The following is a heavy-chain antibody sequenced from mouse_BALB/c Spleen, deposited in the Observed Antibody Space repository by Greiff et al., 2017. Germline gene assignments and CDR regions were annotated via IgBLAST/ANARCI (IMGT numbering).Heavy chain of an antibody. V-gene: IGHV7-3*02. CDR3: EREGHYDYGDY. J-gene: IGHJ2*01. CDR1: GFTFTDYY. Sequence: EVQLVESGGGLVQPGGSLRLSCATSGFTFTDYYMRWVRQPPGKALEWLGFIRNKANGYTTEYSATVQGRFTISRDNSQRFLYLQMNTLRAEDSASYYSEREGHYDYGDYWGQGTTLTVSA. D-gene: IGHD2-4*01. CDR2: IRNKANGYTT.